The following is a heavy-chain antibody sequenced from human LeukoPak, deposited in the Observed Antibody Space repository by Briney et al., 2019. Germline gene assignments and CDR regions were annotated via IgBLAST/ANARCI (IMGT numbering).Heavy chain of an antibody. Sequence: VGSLRLSCEAAGLTVSSNYMNWVCQAPGKKLEWGSVIYSGGSSDYPYSVTCRFTISRDNSKNTLYLQMNSLRPEDTAVYYCARDRGSYAWDYWGQGTLVTVSS. J-gene: IGHJ4*02. CDR1: GLTVSSNY. D-gene: IGHD5-12*01. CDR2: IYSGGSS. V-gene: IGHV3-66*02. CDR3: ARDRGSYAWDY.